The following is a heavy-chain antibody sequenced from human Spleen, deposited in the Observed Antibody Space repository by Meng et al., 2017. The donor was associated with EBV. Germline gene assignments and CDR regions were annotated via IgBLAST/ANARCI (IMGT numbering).Heavy chain of an antibody. Sequence: QVQLVQSGAEVKKPGASVNISCKASGYRFTSYGISWVRQAPRQGLEWMGWISAYNGNRNYGQKLQGRVTMTTDTSTSTAYMELRSLRSDDTAVYYCARDLEDGDFDYWGQGTLVTVSS. V-gene: IGHV1-18*01. CDR1: GYRFTSYG. CDR3: ARDLEDGDFDY. CDR2: ISAYNGNR. D-gene: IGHD5-24*01. J-gene: IGHJ4*02.